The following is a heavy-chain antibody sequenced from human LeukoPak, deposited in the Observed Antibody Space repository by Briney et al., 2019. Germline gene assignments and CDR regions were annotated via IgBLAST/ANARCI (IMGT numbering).Heavy chain of an antibody. CDR2: ISSSSSYI. CDR3: ARSFMITFGGVIVQYYFDY. CDR1: GFTFSSYS. Sequence: GGSLRLSCAASGFTFSSYSMNWVRQAPGKGLEWFSSISSSSSYIYYADSVKGRFTISRDNAKNSLYLQMNSLRAEDTAVYYCARSFMITFGGVIVQYYFDYWGQGTLVTVSS. J-gene: IGHJ4*02. D-gene: IGHD3-16*02. V-gene: IGHV3-21*01.